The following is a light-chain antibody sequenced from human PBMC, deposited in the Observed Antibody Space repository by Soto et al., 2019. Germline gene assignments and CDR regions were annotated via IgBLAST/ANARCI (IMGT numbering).Light chain of an antibody. V-gene: IGLV2-23*03. CDR3: CSYAGSSTFYV. CDR1: SSDVGSYNL. Sequence: QSALTQPASVXGSPGQSITISCTGTSSDVGSYNLVSWYQQHPGKAPKLMIYEGSKRPSGVSNRFSGSKSGNTASLTISGLQAEDEADYYCCSYAGSSTFYVFGTGTKVTVL. J-gene: IGLJ1*01. CDR2: EGS.